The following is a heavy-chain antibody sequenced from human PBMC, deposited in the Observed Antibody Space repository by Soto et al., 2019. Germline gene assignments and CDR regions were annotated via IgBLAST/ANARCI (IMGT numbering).Heavy chain of an antibody. D-gene: IGHD5-18*01. J-gene: IGHJ4*02. Sequence: QVQLVQSGAEVKKPGASVKVSCKASGYTFTGYYMHWVRQAPGQGLEWMGWINPNSGDTNYAQKFQGRVTMTRDTSISTAYMELSRLRSDDTAVYYCARAALQLWFRGYYFDYWGQGTLVTVSS. V-gene: IGHV1-2*02. CDR2: INPNSGDT. CDR1: GYTFTGYY. CDR3: ARAALQLWFRGYYFDY.